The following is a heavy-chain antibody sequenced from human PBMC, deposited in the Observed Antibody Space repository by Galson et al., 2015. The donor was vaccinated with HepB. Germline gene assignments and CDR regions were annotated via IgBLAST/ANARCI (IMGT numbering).Heavy chain of an antibody. CDR2: ISPYTRRT. Sequence: SVKVSCKASGYTFSSYSITWVRQAPGEGLEWMGWISPYTRRTDYAQKFQGRVTMTTDTSTNTAYMELRSLRSDDTAVYYCARGALIVVVGATQNNWFDPWGQGTLVTVSP. V-gene: IGHV1-18*01. CDR1: GYTFSSYS. D-gene: IGHD2-15*01. CDR3: ARGALIVVVGATQNNWFDP. J-gene: IGHJ5*02.